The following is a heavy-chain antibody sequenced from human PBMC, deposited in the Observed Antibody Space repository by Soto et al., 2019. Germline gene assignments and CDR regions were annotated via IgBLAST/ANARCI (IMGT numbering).Heavy chain of an antibody. V-gene: IGHV1-69*06. CDR3: ARECSGSYSPPKD. Sequence: QVQLVQSGAEVKKPGSSVKVSCKASGGPFSSYSINWVRQAPGQGLEWMGEIIPIYDTAYYTQKFQGRVTITADKTTSTVYMELSSLRSEDKAVYYWARECSGSYSPPKDWGQGTLVTVSS. J-gene: IGHJ4*02. D-gene: IGHD1-26*01. CDR1: GGPFSSYS. CDR2: IIPIYDTA.